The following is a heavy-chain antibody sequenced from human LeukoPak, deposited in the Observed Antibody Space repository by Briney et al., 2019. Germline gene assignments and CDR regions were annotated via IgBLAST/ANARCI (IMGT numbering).Heavy chain of an antibody. CDR2: IYYSGST. D-gene: IGHD2/OR15-2a*01. J-gene: IGHJ3*02. CDR3: AKYFHAFDI. V-gene: IGHV4-59*01. Sequence: SETLSLTCTVSGGSISGYYWSWIRQPPGKGLEWIGYIYYSGSTNYNPSLNSRVTISVDTPKNQFSLKLSSVTAADTAMYYCAKYFHAFDIWGQGTMFTVSS. CDR1: GGSISGYY.